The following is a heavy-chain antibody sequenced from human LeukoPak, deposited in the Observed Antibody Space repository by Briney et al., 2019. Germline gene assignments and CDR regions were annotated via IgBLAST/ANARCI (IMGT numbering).Heavy chain of an antibody. Sequence: KPGGSLRLSCAASGFTFSNYNMNWVRQAPGKGLEWVSSISRSNNYIYYADSVKGRFTISRDNAKNSLYLQMNSLRAEDTAVYYCARRSPNYYFDYWGQGTPVTVSS. J-gene: IGHJ4*02. CDR3: ARRSPNYYFDY. CDR2: ISRSNNYI. CDR1: GFTFSNYN. V-gene: IGHV3-21*01.